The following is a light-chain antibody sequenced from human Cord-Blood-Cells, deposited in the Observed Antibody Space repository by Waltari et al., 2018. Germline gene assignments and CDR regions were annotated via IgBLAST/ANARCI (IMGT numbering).Light chain of an antibody. CDR3: SSYTSSSTWV. J-gene: IGLJ3*02. CDR2: DVS. V-gene: IGLV2-14*01. CDR1: SSDVGGYNY. Sequence: QSALTQPASVSGSPVQSITISCTGTSSDVGGYNYVSWYQQNPGKAHKLMIYDVSKLPSGVSNLFSGSNYGNTASLTISGIQAEDEADYYCSSYTSSSTWVFGGGTKLTVI.